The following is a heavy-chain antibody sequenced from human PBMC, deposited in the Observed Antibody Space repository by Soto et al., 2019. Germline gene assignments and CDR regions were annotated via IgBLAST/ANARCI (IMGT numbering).Heavy chain of an antibody. CDR1: GGSISSSSYY. CDR3: AREYSGSYHDY. D-gene: IGHD1-26*01. J-gene: IGHJ4*02. CDR2: IYYSGST. V-gene: IGHV4-39*01. Sequence: SETLSLTCTVSGGSISSSSYYWGWIRQPPGKGLEWIGSIYYSGSTYYNPSLKSRVTISVDTSKNQFSLKLSSVTPEDTAVYYCAREYSGSYHDYWGQGTLVTVSS.